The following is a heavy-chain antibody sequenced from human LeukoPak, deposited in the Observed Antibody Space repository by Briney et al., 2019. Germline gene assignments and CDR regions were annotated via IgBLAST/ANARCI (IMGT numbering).Heavy chain of an antibody. CDR3: AVQRYGDYVS. V-gene: IGHV3-48*02. CDR1: GFTFSSYS. CDR2: ISSSSTI. Sequence: PGGSLRLSCAASGFTFSSYSMNWVRQAPGKGLEWVSYISSSSTIYYADSVKGRFTISRDNAKNSLYLQMNSLRDEDTAVYYCAVQRYGDYVSWGQGTLVTVSS. J-gene: IGHJ5*02. D-gene: IGHD4-17*01.